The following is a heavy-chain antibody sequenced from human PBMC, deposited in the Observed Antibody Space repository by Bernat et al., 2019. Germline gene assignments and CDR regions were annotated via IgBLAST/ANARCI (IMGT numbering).Heavy chain of an antibody. CDR1: GFTFTCCS. CDR2: ISSSGTYI. V-gene: IGHV3-21*01. CDR3: ARGSGNYGHYYFDS. Sequence: EVQLVESGGGLVKPGGSLTLSCTASGFTFTCCSMNWVRQAPGKGLEWVSSISSSGTYIYYADSVKGRFTIFRDNARNSLYLQMNSLRADDTAVYYCARGSGNYGHYYFDSWGQGTLVTVSS. D-gene: IGHD3-10*01. J-gene: IGHJ4*02.